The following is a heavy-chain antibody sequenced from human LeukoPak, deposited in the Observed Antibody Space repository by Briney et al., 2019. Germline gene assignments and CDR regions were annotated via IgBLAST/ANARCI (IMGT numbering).Heavy chain of an antibody. CDR2: MNPNRGYT. CDR1: GYTFTSYD. Sequence: ASVKVSCKASGYTFTSYDINWVRQATGQGLEWMGWMNPNRGYTGYAQNFQGRVTITRNTSISTAYMELSGLRSEDTAVYYCARVAGSIDYWGQGTLVTVSS. CDR3: ARVAGSIDY. J-gene: IGHJ4*02. D-gene: IGHD6-19*01. V-gene: IGHV1-8*03.